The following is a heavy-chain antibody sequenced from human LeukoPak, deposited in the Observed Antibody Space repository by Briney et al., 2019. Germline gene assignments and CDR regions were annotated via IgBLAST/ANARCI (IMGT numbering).Heavy chain of an antibody. CDR3: ARAIRGAVGRVYMDV. V-gene: IGHV4-61*02. Sequence: PSETLSLTCTVSGISISSTYYYWSWIQQPAGRGLEWIGRIYTSGNTNYHPSLKSRVTISVDMSENQFSLRLSSVTAADTAVYYCARAIRGAVGRVYMDVWGKGTTVTVSS. J-gene: IGHJ6*03. CDR2: IYTSGNT. D-gene: IGHD3-10*01. CDR1: GISISSTYYY.